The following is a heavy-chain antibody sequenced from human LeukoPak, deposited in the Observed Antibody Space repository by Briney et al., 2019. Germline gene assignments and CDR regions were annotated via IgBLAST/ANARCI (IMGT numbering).Heavy chain of an antibody. CDR2: IYRSGTT. Sequence: SETLSLTRTVSGDSIISYYWSWLRQPAGKGLEWFGRIYRSGTTNYNPSLKSRVTMSLDASRNQFSPKLSSVPAADTAVYYCARDRSAEYFDLWGRGTLVTVSS. D-gene: IGHD2-15*01. J-gene: IGHJ2*01. V-gene: IGHV4-4*07. CDR3: ARDRSAEYFDL. CDR1: GDSIISYY.